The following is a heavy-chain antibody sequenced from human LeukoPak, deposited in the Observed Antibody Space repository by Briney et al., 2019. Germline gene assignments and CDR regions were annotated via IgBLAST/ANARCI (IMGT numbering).Heavy chain of an antibody. CDR2: IIPIFGTA. V-gene: IGHV1-69*05. CDR1: GGTFSSYA. D-gene: IGHD4-17*01. Sequence: SVKVSCKASGGTFSSYAISWVRQAPGQGLEWMGGIIPIFGTANYAQKFQGRVTITTDESTSTAYMELSSLRSEDTAVYYCARGPSKVTARWYNWFDPWGQGTLVTVSS. CDR3: ARGPSKVTARWYNWFDP. J-gene: IGHJ5*02.